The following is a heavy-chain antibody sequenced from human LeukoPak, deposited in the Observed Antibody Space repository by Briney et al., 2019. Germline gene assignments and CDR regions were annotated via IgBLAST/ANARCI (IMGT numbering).Heavy chain of an antibody. D-gene: IGHD2-8*01. V-gene: IGHV3-30-3*01. CDR2: ISYDGSNK. Sequence: GGSLRLSCAAPGFTFSSYAMHWVRQAPGKGLEWVAVISYDGSNKYYADSVKGRFTISRDNSKNTLYLQMNSLRAEDTAVYYCARDLREYGIDYWGQGTLVTVSS. CDR1: GFTFSSYA. CDR3: ARDLREYGIDY. J-gene: IGHJ4*02.